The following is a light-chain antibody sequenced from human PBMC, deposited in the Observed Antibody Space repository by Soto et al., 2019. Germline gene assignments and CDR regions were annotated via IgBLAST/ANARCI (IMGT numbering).Light chain of an antibody. V-gene: IGLV1-36*01. Sequence: QCVLTQPPSVSEAPRPRVTISCSGSSSNIGNNAVNWYQQLPGKAPKLLIYYDDLLPSGVSDRFSGSKSGTSASLAISGLQSEDEADYYCAAWDDSLGVVFGTGTKVTVL. CDR3: AAWDDSLGVV. CDR2: YDD. J-gene: IGLJ1*01. CDR1: SSNIGNNA.